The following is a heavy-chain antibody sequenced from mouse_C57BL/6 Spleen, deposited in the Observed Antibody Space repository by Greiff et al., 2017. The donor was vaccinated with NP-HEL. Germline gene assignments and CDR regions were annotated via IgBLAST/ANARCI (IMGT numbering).Heavy chain of an antibody. V-gene: IGHV1-81*01. D-gene: IGHD1-1*01. Sequence: VKLQESGAELARPGASVKLSCKASGYTFTSYGISWVKQRTGQGLEWIGEIYPSSGNTYYNEKFKGKATLTADKSSSTAYMELRSLTSEDSAVYVCASGSSYEAMDYWGQGTSVTVSA. CDR3: ASGSSYEAMDY. CDR1: GYTFTSYG. CDR2: IYPSSGNT. J-gene: IGHJ4*01.